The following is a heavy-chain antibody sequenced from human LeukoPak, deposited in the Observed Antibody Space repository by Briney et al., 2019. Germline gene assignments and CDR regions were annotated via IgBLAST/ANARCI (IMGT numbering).Heavy chain of an antibody. CDR1: GFTFSSYC. V-gene: IGHV3-7*01. Sequence: GGSLRLSCAASGFTFSSYCMNWVRQAPGKGLEWVANIKQDGSEKYYVDSVKGRFTISRDNTKNSLYLQMNSLRAEDTAVYYCAGGSGWLIDYWGQGTLVTVSS. D-gene: IGHD6-19*01. CDR2: IKQDGSEK. J-gene: IGHJ4*02. CDR3: AGGSGWLIDY.